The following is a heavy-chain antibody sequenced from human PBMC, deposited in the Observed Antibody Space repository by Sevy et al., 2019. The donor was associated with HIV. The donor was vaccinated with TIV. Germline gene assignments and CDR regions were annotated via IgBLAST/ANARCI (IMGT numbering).Heavy chain of an antibody. CDR3: ARGSRNPYSSSSRFDP. D-gene: IGHD6-6*01. Sequence: GGSLRLSCAASGFTFSSYAMHWVRQAPGKGLEWVAVISYDGSNKYYAHSVKGRFTISRDNSKNTLYLQMNSLRAEDTAVYYCARGSRNPYSSSSRFDPWGQGTLVTVSS. V-gene: IGHV3-30*04. J-gene: IGHJ5*02. CDR1: GFTFSSYA. CDR2: ISYDGSNK.